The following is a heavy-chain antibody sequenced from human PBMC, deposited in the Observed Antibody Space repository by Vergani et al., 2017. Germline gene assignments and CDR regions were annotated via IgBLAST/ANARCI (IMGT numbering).Heavy chain of an antibody. CDR3: TKAGQYDSDNFHDS. V-gene: IGHV3-30*02. D-gene: IGHD3-22*01. CDR2: IRYDGTKR. CDR1: GFTFRIYG. J-gene: IGHJ1*01. Sequence: QEQLVESGGGVVQPGGSLRLSCAASGFTFRIYGMHWVRQAPGKGLEWVAFIRYDGTKRFYGDSVKGRFTISRDNSQTTVFLQMNSLRADDSAVYYCTKAGQYDSDNFHDSWGQGALVTVAS.